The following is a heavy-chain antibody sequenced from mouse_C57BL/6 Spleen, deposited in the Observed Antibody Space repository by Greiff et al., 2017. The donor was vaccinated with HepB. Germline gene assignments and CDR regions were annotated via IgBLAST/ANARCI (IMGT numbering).Heavy chain of an antibody. CDR3: AREGADYYGSSYGAMDY. CDR2: ISYDGSN. J-gene: IGHJ4*01. D-gene: IGHD1-1*01. V-gene: IGHV3-6*01. Sequence: ESGPGLVKPSQSLSLTCSVTGYSITSGYYWNWIRQFPGNKLEWMGYISYDGSNNYNPSLKNRISITRDTSKNQFFLKLNSVTTEDTATYYCAREGADYYGSSYGAMDYWGQGTSVTVSS. CDR1: GYSITSGYY.